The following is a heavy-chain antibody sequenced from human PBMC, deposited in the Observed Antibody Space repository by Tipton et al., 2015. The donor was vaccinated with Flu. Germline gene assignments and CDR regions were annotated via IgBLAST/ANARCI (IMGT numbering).Heavy chain of an antibody. Sequence: QVQLVQSGAEVKKPGASVKVSCKASGFSFANFGINWVRQAPGQGLEWMGWISLYSGDTRYSQNVQGRVAMTTDTSTGTAYMELWNLRSDDTAVYYCARGSGYAGDYWGQGTLVTVSS. D-gene: IGHD5-12*01. CDR1: GFSFANFG. V-gene: IGHV1-18*01. J-gene: IGHJ4*02. CDR2: ISLYSGDT. CDR3: ARGSGYAGDY.